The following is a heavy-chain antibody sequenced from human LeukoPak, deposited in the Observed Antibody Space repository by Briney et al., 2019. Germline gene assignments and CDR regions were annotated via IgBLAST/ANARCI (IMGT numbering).Heavy chain of an antibody. J-gene: IGHJ4*02. V-gene: IGHV3-33*01. CDR1: GISFRSYG. CDR2: IWYDASNK. Sequence: GRSLRLSCAASGISFRSYGMHWVRQAPGKGLEWVTFIWYDASNKYYAESVKGRFTISRDNSRNTVFLQMNSLRAEDTAIYYCATDISTHYFGSWGQGTLVTVSS. CDR3: ATDISTHYFGS. D-gene: IGHD3-9*01.